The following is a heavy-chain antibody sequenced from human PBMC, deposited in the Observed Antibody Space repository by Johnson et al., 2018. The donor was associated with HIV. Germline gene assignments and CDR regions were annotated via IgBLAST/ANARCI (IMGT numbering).Heavy chain of an antibody. D-gene: IGHD1-26*01. CDR2: IYSGGST. CDR3: ARERDSGSYGDAFDI. V-gene: IGHV3-66*02. Sequence: VQLVESGGGLVQPGGSLRLSCAASGFTVSSNYMSWVRQAPGKGLEWVSVIYSGGSTYYADSVKGRFTISRDNSKNTLYLQMNSLRAEDTAVYYCARERDSGSYGDAFDIRGQGTMVTVSS. J-gene: IGHJ3*02. CDR1: GFTVSSNY.